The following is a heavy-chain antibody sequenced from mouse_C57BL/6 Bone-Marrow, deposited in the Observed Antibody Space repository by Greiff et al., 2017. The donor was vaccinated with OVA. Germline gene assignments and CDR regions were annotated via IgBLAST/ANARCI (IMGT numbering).Heavy chain of an antibody. CDR1: GYAFSSSW. V-gene: IGHV1-82*01. CDR2: IYPGDGDT. J-gene: IGHJ1*03. Sequence: QLQESGPELVKPGASVKISCKASGYAFSSSWMNWVKQRPGKGLEWIGRIYPGDGDTNYNGKFKGKATLTADKSSSTAYMQLSSLTSEDSAVYFCAREDDYDWYFDVWGTGTTVTVSS. D-gene: IGHD2-4*01. CDR3: AREDDYDWYFDV.